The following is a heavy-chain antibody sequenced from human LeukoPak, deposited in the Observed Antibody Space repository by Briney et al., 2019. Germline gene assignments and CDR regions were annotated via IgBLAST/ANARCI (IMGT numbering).Heavy chain of an antibody. CDR1: GFTVSSSF. V-gene: IGHV3-23*01. Sequence: GGSLRLSCAASGFTVSSSFMNLVRQAPGKGLEWVSSISGSDGNTYYADSVKGRFTISRDNYRNTVDLQMNGLRAEDAAVYYCAKSLAFDATGGGMDVWGQGTTVTVSS. D-gene: IGHD1-14*01. J-gene: IGHJ6*02. CDR3: AKSLAFDATGGGMDV. CDR2: ISGSDGNT.